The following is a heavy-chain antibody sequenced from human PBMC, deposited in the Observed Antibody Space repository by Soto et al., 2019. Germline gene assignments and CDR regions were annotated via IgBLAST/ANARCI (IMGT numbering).Heavy chain of an antibody. J-gene: IGHJ4*02. CDR1: GFTFSSYG. CDR3: AKIAAAGPSDY. D-gene: IGHD6-13*01. CDR2: ISYDGSNK. V-gene: IGHV3-30*18. Sequence: GGSLRLSCAASGFTFSSYGMHWVRQAPGKGLEWVAVISYDGSNKYYADSVKGRFTISRDNSKNTLYLQMNSLRAEDTAVHYCAKIAAAGPSDYWGQGTLVTVSS.